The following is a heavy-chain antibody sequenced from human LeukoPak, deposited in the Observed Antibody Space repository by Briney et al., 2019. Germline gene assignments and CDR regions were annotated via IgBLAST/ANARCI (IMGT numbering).Heavy chain of an antibody. CDR3: ARGYGYRYYYMDV. CDR2: IYYSGST. V-gene: IGHV4-59*12. Sequence: SETLSLTCTVSGGSISSYYWSWIRQPPGKGLEWIGYIYYSGSTNYNPSLKSRVTISVDTSKNQFSLKLSSVTAADTAVYYCARGYGYRYYYMDVWGKGTTVTVSS. J-gene: IGHJ6*03. D-gene: IGHD5-18*01. CDR1: GGSISSYY.